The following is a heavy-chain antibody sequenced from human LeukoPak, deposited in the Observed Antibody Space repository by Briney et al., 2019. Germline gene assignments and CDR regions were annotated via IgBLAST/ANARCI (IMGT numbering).Heavy chain of an antibody. CDR1: GYTFTSYY. CDR2: INPSGGST. CDR3: ARGAAASTDVWSGYYFLVDY. J-gene: IGHJ4*02. D-gene: IGHD3-3*01. Sequence: AASVKVSCKASGYTFTSYYMHWVRQAPGQGLEWMGIINPSGGSTSYAQKFQGRVTMTRDTSTSTVYMELSSLRSEDTAVYYCARGAAASTDVWSGYYFLVDYWGQGALVTVSS. V-gene: IGHV1-46*01.